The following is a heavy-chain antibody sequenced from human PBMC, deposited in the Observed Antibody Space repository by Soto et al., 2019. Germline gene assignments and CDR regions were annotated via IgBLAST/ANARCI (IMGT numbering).Heavy chain of an antibody. Sequence: QKYLVESGGGVVQPGGSLRLSCVASGSIFSGYGMHWVRQAPGKGLEWVAVIWYDGSNKYYADSVKGRFTISGDNSKNMLYLQMDSLRAEDTAVYYCARDGIGGTVFRGFCDYWGQGTLVTVS. J-gene: IGHJ4*02. CDR3: ARDGIGGTVFRGFCDY. CDR1: GSIFSGYG. D-gene: IGHD1-7*01. CDR2: IWYDGSNK. V-gene: IGHV3-33*01.